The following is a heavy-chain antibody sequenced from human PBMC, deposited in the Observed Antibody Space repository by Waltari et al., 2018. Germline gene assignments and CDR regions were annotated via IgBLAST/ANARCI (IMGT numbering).Heavy chain of an antibody. Sequence: EVQLVESGGVVVQPGGSLRLSCAASGFTFDDYAMPWVRQAPGKGLEWVSLISWDGGSTYYADSVKGRFTISRDNSKNSLYLQMNSLRAEDTALYYCAEDRGYYYGSGIDYWGQGTLVTVSS. V-gene: IGHV3-43D*03. CDR3: AEDRGYYYGSGIDY. D-gene: IGHD3-10*01. CDR2: ISWDGGST. CDR1: GFTFDDYA. J-gene: IGHJ4*02.